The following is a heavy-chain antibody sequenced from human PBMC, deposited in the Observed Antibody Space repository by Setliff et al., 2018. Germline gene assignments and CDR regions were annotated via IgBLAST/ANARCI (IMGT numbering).Heavy chain of an antibody. CDR2: INHNSGGT. CDR1: GYTFTGHH. D-gene: IGHD6-19*01. CDR3: ARDLIAVAATTAFDI. V-gene: IGHV1-2*02. Sequence: ASVKVSCKASGYTFTGHHLHWVRQAPGQGLEWMGWINHNSGGTNYAQKFQARVTMTRDTSISTAYMELSRMRSDDTAMYYCARDLIAVAATTAFDIRGQGTMVTVSS. J-gene: IGHJ3*02.